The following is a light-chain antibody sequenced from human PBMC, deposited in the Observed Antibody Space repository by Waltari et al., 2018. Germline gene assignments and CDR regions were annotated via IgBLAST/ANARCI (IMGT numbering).Light chain of an antibody. J-gene: IGKJ4*01. Sequence: DIVMTQSPDSLAVSLGERATIDCQSTQSVLYSSNNNNYLAWYQQKPGQPPKLLIYWASTRESGVPDRFSGSGSGTDFTLTISGVQAEDVAVYYCQQYFTTPYTFGEGTKVEIK. V-gene: IGKV4-1*01. CDR1: QSVLYSSNNNNY. CDR2: WAS. CDR3: QQYFTTPYT.